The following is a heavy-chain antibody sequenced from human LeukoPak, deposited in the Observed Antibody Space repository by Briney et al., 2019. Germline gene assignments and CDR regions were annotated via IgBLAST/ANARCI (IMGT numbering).Heavy chain of an antibody. CDR2: INPNSGGT. D-gene: IGHD3-3*01. CDR1: GYTFTGYY. J-gene: IGHJ4*02. CDR3: ARDPITIFGVVIARFDY. V-gene: IGHV1-2*02. Sequence: ASVKVSCKASGYTFTGYYMHWVRQAPGQGLEWMGWINPNSGGTNYAQKFQGRVTMTRGTSISTAYMELSRLRSDDTAVYYCARDPITIFGVVIARFDYWGQGTLVTVSS.